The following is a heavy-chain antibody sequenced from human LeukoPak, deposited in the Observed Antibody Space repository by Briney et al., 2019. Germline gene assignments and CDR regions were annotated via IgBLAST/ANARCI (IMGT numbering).Heavy chain of an antibody. V-gene: IGHV1-18*01. D-gene: IGHD3-9*01. CDR1: GYTFTSYG. CDR3: ARDPLRYFDWLPYYFDY. CDR2: ISAYNGNT. J-gene: IGHJ4*02. Sequence: ASVKVSCKASGYTFTSYGISWVRQAPGQGLEWMGWISAYNGNTNDAQKLQGRVTMTTDTSTSTAYMELRSLRSDDTAVYYCARDPLRYFDWLPYYFDYWGQGTLVTVSS.